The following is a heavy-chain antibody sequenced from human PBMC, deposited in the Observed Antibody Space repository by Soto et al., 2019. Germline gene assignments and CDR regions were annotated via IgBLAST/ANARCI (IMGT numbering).Heavy chain of an antibody. V-gene: IGHV4-34*01. D-gene: IGHD2-8*02. CDR3: ARDKITGLFDY. J-gene: IGHJ4*02. CDR1: GWSFSGYY. Sequence: SETLSLTWAVYGWSFSGYYWSWLRQPPGTGLEWIGEINHSGSTNYNPSLKSRVTISVDTSKNQFSLKLTSVTAADTAVYYCARDKITGLFDYWGQGTLVTVSS. CDR2: INHSGST.